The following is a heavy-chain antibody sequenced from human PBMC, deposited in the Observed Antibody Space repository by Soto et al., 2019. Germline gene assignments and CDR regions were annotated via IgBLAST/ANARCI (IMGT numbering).Heavy chain of an antibody. D-gene: IGHD3-22*01. V-gene: IGHV4-34*01. CDR2: INDSGIT. J-gene: IGHJ3*02. CDR3: AASLSTQYYDSSGYYPDFDI. CDR1: GGSFSGYY. Sequence: QVQLQQWGAEVLKPSETLSLTCVVNGGSFSGYYWSWIRQSPGKGLEWIGEINDSGITDSNPSLESRVTISVDRSKNQFSLKLKSVTAADRAVYYCAASLSTQYYDSSGYYPDFDIWGQGIMVTVSS.